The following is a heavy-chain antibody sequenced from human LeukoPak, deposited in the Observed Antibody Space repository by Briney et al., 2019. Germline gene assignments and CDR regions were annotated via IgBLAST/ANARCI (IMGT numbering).Heavy chain of an antibody. D-gene: IGHD5-12*01. CDR3: AREPSGYSGYDPRPFDY. Sequence: ASVKVSCKASGYTFTGYYMHWVRQAPGQGLEWMGRINPNSGGTNYAQKFQGRVTMTRDTSISTAYMELSRLRSDDTAVYYCAREPSGYSGYDPRPFDYWGQGTLVTVSS. V-gene: IGHV1-2*06. CDR2: INPNSGGT. J-gene: IGHJ4*02. CDR1: GYTFTGYY.